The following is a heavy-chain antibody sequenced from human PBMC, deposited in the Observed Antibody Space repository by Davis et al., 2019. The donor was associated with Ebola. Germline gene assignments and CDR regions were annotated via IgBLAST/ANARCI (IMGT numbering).Heavy chain of an antibody. CDR3: AEYYYDSSGYRGDAFDI. V-gene: IGHV1-69*13. Sequence: SVKVSCKASGGTFSSYAISWVRQAPGQGLEWMGGIIPIFGTANYAQKFQGRVTITADESTSTAYMELSSLRSEDTAVYYCAEYYYDSSGYRGDAFDIWGQGTMVTVSS. J-gene: IGHJ3*02. CDR1: GGTFSSYA. D-gene: IGHD3-22*01. CDR2: IIPIFGTA.